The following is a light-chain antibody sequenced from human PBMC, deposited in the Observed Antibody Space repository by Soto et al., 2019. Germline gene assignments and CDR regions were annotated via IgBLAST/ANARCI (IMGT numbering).Light chain of an antibody. Sequence: IQVTQSPSSLSSFFWDIVTITCRASQSISNYLHWYQHKPGKAPKPLIYAASNLQSGVPSRFSGSGSGTDFTLTISSLQREDVATYYCQQSYSTPITFGQGTRLEIK. CDR1: QSISNY. CDR2: AAS. CDR3: QQSYSTPIT. V-gene: IGKV1-39*01. J-gene: IGKJ5*01.